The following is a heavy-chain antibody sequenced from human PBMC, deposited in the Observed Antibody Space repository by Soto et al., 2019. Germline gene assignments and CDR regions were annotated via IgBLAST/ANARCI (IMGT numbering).Heavy chain of an antibody. CDR2: ISSSGSTI. J-gene: IGHJ5*02. D-gene: IGHD4-17*01. CDR1: GFTFSSYE. Sequence: EVQLVGSGGGLVQPGGSLRLSCAASGFTFSSYEMNWVRQAPGKGLEWVSYISSSGSTIYYADSVKGRFTISRDNAKNSLYLQMNSLRAEDTAVYYCARDSPTVTLNWFDPWGQGTLVTVSS. V-gene: IGHV3-48*03. CDR3: ARDSPTVTLNWFDP.